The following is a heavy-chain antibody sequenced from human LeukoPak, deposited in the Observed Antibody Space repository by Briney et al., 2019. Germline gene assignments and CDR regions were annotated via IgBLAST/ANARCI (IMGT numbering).Heavy chain of an antibody. J-gene: IGHJ6*02. CDR3: AREWVVVTGRVDAAGMDV. D-gene: IGHD2-15*01. V-gene: IGHV1-2*02. CDR2: INPNSGGT. Sequence: ASVKVSCKASGYTFTSYYMHWVRQAPGQGLEWMGWINPNSGGTNYAQKFQGRVTMTRDTSISTAYMELSRLRSDDTAVYYCAREWVVVTGRVDAAGMDVWGQGTTVTVSS. CDR1: GYTFTSYY.